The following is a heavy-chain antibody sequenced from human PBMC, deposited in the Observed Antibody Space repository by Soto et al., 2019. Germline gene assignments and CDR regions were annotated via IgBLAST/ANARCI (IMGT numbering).Heavy chain of an antibody. D-gene: IGHD4-17*01. CDR1: GFTFSSYA. CDR2: ISGSGGST. CDR3: ASTGTPPNYYYYYGMDV. J-gene: IGHJ6*02. Sequence: EVQLLESGGGLVQPGGSLRLSCAASGFTFSSYAMSWVRQAPGKGLEWVSAISGSGGSTYYADSVKGRFTISRDNAKNSLYLQMNSLRDEDTAVYYCASTGTPPNYYYYYGMDVWGQGTTVTVSS. V-gene: IGHV3-23*01.